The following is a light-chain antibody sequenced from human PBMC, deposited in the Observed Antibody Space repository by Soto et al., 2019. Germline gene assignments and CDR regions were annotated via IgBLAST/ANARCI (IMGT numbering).Light chain of an antibody. Sequence: EIVLTQSPGTLSLSPGXRATLSCRASQSVSSSHLAWYQQKPGQAPRLLIYSASSRATGIPDRFSGSGSGTDFTLTISRLEPEDFAVYYCQQYGNSRWTFGQGTKVDIK. J-gene: IGKJ1*01. V-gene: IGKV3-20*01. CDR3: QQYGNSRWT. CDR2: SAS. CDR1: QSVSSSH.